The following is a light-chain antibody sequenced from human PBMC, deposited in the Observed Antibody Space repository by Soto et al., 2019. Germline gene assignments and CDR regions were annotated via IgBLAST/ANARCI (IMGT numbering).Light chain of an antibody. J-gene: IGLJ2*01. CDR3: AAWDDSLNGRVV. CDR2: SNN. V-gene: IGLV1-44*01. CDR1: SSNIGSNT. Sequence: QSVLTQPPSASGTPGQRVTISCSGSSSNIGSNTVNWYQLLPGTAPKLLIYSNNQRPSGVPDRFSGSKSGTSASLAISGLQSEDEADYYCAAWDDSLNGRVVLGGGTKLTV.